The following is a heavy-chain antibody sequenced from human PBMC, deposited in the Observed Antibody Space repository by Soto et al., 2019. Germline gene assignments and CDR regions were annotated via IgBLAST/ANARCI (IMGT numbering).Heavy chain of an antibody. V-gene: IGHV3-11*01. CDR1: GFTFSDYY. J-gene: IGHJ6*03. CDR2: ISSSGSTI. CDR3: AKCNEYCTNGVCYKGAYYMDV. Sequence: GRSLRLSCAASGFTFSDYYMSWIRQAPGKGLEWVSYISSSGSTIYYADSVKGRFTISRDNAKNSLYLQMNSLRAEDTAVYYCAKCNEYCTNGVCYKGAYYMDVWGKGTTVTVSS. D-gene: IGHD2-8*01.